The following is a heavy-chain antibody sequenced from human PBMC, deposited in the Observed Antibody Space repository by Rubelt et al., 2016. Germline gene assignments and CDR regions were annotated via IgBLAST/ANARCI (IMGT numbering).Heavy chain of an antibody. CDR3: ARDPESGRAYSSSWYPDY. Sequence: VQLVESGGGLVQPGRSLRLSCAASGFTFSDYYMSWIRQAPGKGLEWVSYISSSGSTIYYADSVKGRFTISRDNAKNSLYLQMNSLRAEDTAVYYCARDPESGRAYSSSWYPDYWGQGTLVTVSS. J-gene: IGHJ4*02. V-gene: IGHV3-11*01. CDR1: GFTFSDYY. D-gene: IGHD6-13*01. CDR2: ISSSGSTI.